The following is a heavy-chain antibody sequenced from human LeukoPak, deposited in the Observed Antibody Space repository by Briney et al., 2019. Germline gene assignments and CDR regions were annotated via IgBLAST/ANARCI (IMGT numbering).Heavy chain of an antibody. D-gene: IGHD1-26*01. J-gene: IGHJ4*02. Sequence: ASVKVSCKVSGYTLTELSMHWVRQAPGKGLEWMGGFDPEDGETIYAQKFQGRVTMTEDTSTDTAYMELSSLRSEDTAVYYCTTRSLGSYHDFDYWGQGTLVTVSS. CDR1: GYTLTELS. CDR2: FDPEDGET. CDR3: TTRSLGSYHDFDY. V-gene: IGHV1-24*01.